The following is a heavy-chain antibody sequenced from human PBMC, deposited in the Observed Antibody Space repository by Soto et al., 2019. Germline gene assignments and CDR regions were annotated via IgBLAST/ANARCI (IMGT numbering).Heavy chain of an antibody. CDR2: IWYDGSNK. Sequence: GGSLRLSCAASGFTFSSYGMHWVRQAPGKGLEWVAVIWYDGSNKYYADSVKGRFTISRDNSKNTLYLQMNSLRAEDTAVYYCARDTTYYDSSGYYGYFDYWGQGTLVTVSS. CDR3: ARDTTYYDSSGYYGYFDY. V-gene: IGHV3-33*01. D-gene: IGHD3-22*01. CDR1: GFTFSSYG. J-gene: IGHJ4*02.